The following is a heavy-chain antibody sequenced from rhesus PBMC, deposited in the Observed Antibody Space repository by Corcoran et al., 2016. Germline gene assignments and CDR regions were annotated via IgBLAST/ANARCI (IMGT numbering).Heavy chain of an antibody. Sequence: QVQLQESGPGLVKPSETLSLTCAVSGYSISSGYDWNWIRQPPGKGLAWIGYIGGRSGSTNYNPSLKSRVIISKDTSKNQFSLKLSSVTVADTAVFYCAMGDLIVGVASAPYFDYWGQGVLVTVSS. V-gene: IGHV4-127*01. D-gene: IGHD2-39*02. CDR1: GYSISSGYD. CDR2: IGGRSGST. J-gene: IGHJ4*01. CDR3: AMGDLIVGVASAPYFDY.